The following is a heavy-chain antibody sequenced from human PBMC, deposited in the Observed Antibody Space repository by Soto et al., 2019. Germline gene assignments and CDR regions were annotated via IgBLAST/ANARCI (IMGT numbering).Heavy chain of an antibody. V-gene: IGHV3-53*02. CDR2: IYTVGTT. CDR3: ARGPGAMGYYFDY. J-gene: IGHJ4*02. D-gene: IGHD5-18*01. CDR1: DFLVTSNY. Sequence: EVRLVETGGGLIQPGGSLRLSCAASDFLVTSNYMSWVRQAPGKGLEWVSVIYTVGTTYYADSVKGRFTISRDNSKNTLYLQMNSLRAEDTAVYYCARGPGAMGYYFDYWGQGTLVTVSS.